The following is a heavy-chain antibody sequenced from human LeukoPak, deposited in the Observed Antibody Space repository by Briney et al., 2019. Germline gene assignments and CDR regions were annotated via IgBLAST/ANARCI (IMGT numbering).Heavy chain of an antibody. CDR1: GFTFSSYS. V-gene: IGHV3-21*04. Sequence: GGSLRLSCAASGFTFSSYSMNWVRQAPGKGLEWVSSISSSSSYIYYADSVKGRFTISRDNAKNSLYLQMNSLRAEDTAVYYCARPLAAAGRIDYWGQGTLVTVSS. CDR2: ISSSSSYI. D-gene: IGHD6-13*01. J-gene: IGHJ4*02. CDR3: ARPLAAAGRIDY.